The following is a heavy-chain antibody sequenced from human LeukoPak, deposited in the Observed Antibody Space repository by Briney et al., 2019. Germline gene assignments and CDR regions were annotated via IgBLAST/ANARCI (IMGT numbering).Heavy chain of an antibody. Sequence: SVKVSCKASGGTFSSYAISWVRQAPGQGLEWMGGIIPIFGTANYAQKFQGRVTITADESTSTAYMELSSLRSEDTAVYYCARQYYYDSSGYSLWYYYYYMDVWGKGTTVTVPS. V-gene: IGHV1-69*01. D-gene: IGHD3-22*01. CDR2: IIPIFGTA. CDR3: ARQYYYDSSGYSLWYYYYYMDV. J-gene: IGHJ6*03. CDR1: GGTFSSYA.